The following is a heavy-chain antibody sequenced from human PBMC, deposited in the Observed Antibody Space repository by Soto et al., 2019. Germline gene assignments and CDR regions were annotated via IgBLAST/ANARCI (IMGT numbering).Heavy chain of an antibody. CDR3: ATGIPLFLRHYYYYYMDV. V-gene: IGHV1-24*01. J-gene: IGHJ6*03. D-gene: IGHD3-22*01. CDR2: FDPEDGET. CDR1: GYTLTELS. Sequence: VKVSCKVSGYTLTELSMHWVRQAPGKGLEWMGGFDPEDGETIYAQKFQGRVTMTEDTSTDTAYMELSSLRSEDTAVYYCATGIPLFLRHYYYYYMDVWGKGTTVTV.